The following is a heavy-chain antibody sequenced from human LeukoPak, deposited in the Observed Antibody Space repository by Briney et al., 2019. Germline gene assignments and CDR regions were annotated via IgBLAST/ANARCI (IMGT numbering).Heavy chain of an antibody. Sequence: ASVKVSCKASGYTFTNYGISWVRQAPGQGLEWMGWINPNSGGTNYAQKFQGRVTMTRDTSISTAYMELSRLRSDDTAVYYCARVVRGVMGATYYFDYWGQGTLVTVSS. J-gene: IGHJ4*02. CDR3: ARVVRGVMGATYYFDY. CDR1: GYTFTNYG. V-gene: IGHV1-2*02. D-gene: IGHD3-10*01. CDR2: INPNSGGT.